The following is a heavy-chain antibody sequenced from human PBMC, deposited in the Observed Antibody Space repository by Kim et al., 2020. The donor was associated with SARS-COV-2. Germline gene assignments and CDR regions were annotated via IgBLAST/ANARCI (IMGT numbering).Heavy chain of an antibody. CDR2: INHSGST. D-gene: IGHD1-26*01. V-gene: IGHV4-34*01. CDR1: GGSFSGYY. J-gene: IGHJ3*02. Sequence: SETLSLTCAVYGGSFSGYYWSWIRQPPGKGLEWIGEINHSGSTNYNPSLKSRVTISVDTSKNQFSLKLSSVTAADTAVYYCARLSGRYAFDIWGQGTMVTVSS. CDR3: ARLSGRYAFDI.